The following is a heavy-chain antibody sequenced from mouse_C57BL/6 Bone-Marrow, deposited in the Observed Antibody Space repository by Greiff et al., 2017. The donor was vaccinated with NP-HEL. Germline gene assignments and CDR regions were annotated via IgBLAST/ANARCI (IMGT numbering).Heavy chain of an antibody. Sequence: EVKLVESGGGLVQPGGSMKLSCVASGFTFSNYWMNWVRQSPEKGLEWVAQIRLKSDNYATHYAESVKGRFTISRDDSQSSVYLQMNNLRAEDTGIYYCTEKVWFAYWGQGTLVTVSA. J-gene: IGHJ3*01. CDR2: IRLKSDNYAT. V-gene: IGHV6-3*01. D-gene: IGHD1-3*01. CDR1: GFTFSNYW. CDR3: TEKVWFAY.